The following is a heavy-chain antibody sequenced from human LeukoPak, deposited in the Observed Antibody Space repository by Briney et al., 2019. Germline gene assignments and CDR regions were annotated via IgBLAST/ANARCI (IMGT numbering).Heavy chain of an antibody. CDR2: IYYSGST. CDR1: GGSISSYY. Sequence: SETLSLTCTVSGGSISSYYWSWIRQPPGKGLEWIGYIYYSGSTNYNPSLKNRVTISVDTSKNQFSLKLSSVTAADTAVYYCARDAHPYGSGSYLFDYWGQGTLVTVSS. CDR3: ARDAHPYGSGSYLFDY. D-gene: IGHD3-10*01. J-gene: IGHJ4*02. V-gene: IGHV4-59*01.